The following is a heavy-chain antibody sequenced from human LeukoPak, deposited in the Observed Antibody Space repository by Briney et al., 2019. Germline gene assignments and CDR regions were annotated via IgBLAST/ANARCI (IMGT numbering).Heavy chain of an antibody. V-gene: IGHV3-74*01. CDR3: AKAAAGPYNWFDP. CDR1: GLSFADSW. D-gene: IGHD6-13*01. Sequence: PGGSLRLSCAASGLSFADSWMHWVRQAPGKGLVWASRINNDGSDTRYADSVRGRFTISRDNAKNTLYLQMNSLRAEDTAVYYCAKAAAGPYNWFDPWGQGTLVTVSS. CDR2: INNDGSDT. J-gene: IGHJ5*02.